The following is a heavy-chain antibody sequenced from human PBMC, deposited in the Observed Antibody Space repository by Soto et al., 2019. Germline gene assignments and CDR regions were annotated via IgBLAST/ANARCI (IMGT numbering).Heavy chain of an antibody. CDR1: GYTFTDYA. J-gene: IGHJ5*02. Sequence: QVQLVQSGAEVTKPGAAVTISCKASGYTFTDYALHWVRQAPGQRPEWMGWIITRSGDTKYSPKFEDRITITRDPSATTVYMSLSTLTSEDTAIYYCARDIGSGSYYDSNNWFDPWGQGTLVTVSS. V-gene: IGHV1-3*04. CDR3: ARDIGSGSYYDSNNWFDP. D-gene: IGHD3-10*01. CDR2: IITRSGDT.